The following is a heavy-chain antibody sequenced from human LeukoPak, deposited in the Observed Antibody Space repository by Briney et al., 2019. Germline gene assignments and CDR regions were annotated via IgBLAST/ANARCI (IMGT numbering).Heavy chain of an antibody. CDR2: IWYDGSKQ. J-gene: IGHJ4*02. D-gene: IGHD6-6*01. Sequence: PGGSLRLSCAASGFTFSKYGMHWVRQAPGKGLEWVAVIWYDGSKQNYAESVKGRFTISRDNSKNTLYLQMNSLRDEDTAVYYCERDFSSSSPFDYWGQGTLVTVSS. V-gene: IGHV3-33*01. CDR3: ERDFSSSSPFDY. CDR1: GFTFSKYG.